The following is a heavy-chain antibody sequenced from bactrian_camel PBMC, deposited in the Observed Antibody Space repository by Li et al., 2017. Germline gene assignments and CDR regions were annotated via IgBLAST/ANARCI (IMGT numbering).Heavy chain of an antibody. J-gene: IGHJ4*01. D-gene: IGHD4*01. CDR3: VAGGTRETMCALLLYEFPY. Sequence: HVQLVESGGGSVPPGGSLRLSCAASGDTYRGYCMGWFRQAPGKEREAVALMEIDGTTTYASSVKDRFTISQDNDKNTLYLQMNDLKPEDTAVYYCVAGGTRETMCALLLYEFPYWGQGTQVTVS. CDR2: MEIDGTT. V-gene: IGHV3S53*01. CDR1: GDTYRGYC.